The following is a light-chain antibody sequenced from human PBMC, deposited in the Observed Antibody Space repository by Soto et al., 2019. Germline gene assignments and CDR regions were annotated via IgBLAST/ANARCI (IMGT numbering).Light chain of an antibody. CDR3: QQYGSSPLT. CDR2: GAS. CDR1: QSVSSSY. Sequence: EIVLTQSPGTLSLSPGERATLSCRASQSVSSSYLAWYQQKPGQAPRLLIYGASSRATGIPDRFSGSGSGTDFALTIGRVEPEDFAVYYCQQYGSSPLTFGGGTKVEIK. J-gene: IGKJ4*01. V-gene: IGKV3-20*01.